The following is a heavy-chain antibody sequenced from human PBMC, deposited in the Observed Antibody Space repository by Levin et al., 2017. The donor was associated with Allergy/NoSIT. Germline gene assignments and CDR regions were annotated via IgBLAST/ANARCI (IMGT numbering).Heavy chain of an antibody. J-gene: IGHJ5*02. D-gene: IGHD3-3*01. CDR1: GIMFSSYS. Sequence: GGSLRLSCAASGIMFSSYSMSWVRQARGKGLEWVSSISGNSIYISYADSVKGRFTISRDNAKNSLFLQMNSLRAEDTGLYYCARDYDFWSGYYTGRENAWGQGTLVTVSS. CDR2: ISGNSIYI. CDR3: ARDYDFWSGYYTGRENA. V-gene: IGHV3-21*01.